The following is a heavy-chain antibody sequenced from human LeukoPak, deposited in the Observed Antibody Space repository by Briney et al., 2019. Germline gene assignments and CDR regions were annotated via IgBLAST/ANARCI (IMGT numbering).Heavy chain of an antibody. CDR1: GYTFTSYY. CDR2: INPSGGST. CDR3: ARGDWNYVLDY. V-gene: IGHV1-46*01. J-gene: IGHJ4*02. D-gene: IGHD1-7*01. Sequence: ASVKVSCKASGYTFTSYYMHWVRQAPGQGLEWMGIINPSGGSTSYAQKFQGRVTMTRGMSTSTVYMELSSLRSEDTAVYYCARGDWNYVLDYWGQGTLVTVSS.